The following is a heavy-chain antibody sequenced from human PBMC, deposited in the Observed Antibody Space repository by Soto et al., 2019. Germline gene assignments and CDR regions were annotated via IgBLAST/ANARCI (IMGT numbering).Heavy chain of an antibody. CDR3: AKARCSTTNCYVPEY. CDR1: GFTFSSYA. Sequence: GGSLRLSCAASGFTFSSYAMSWVRQAPGKGLEWVSAISGSGGSTYYADSVKGRFTISRDNSRNTLYLQMNNLRGDDTAMYYCAKARCSTTNCYVPEYWGQGTLVTVSS. V-gene: IGHV3-23*01. CDR2: ISGSGGST. D-gene: IGHD2-2*01. J-gene: IGHJ4*02.